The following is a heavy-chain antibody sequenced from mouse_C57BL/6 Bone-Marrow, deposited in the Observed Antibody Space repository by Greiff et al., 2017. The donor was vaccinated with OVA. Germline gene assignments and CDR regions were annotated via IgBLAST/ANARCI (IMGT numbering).Heavy chain of an antibody. CDR1: GYTFTSYG. CDR3: APLYGSLFAY. V-gene: IGHV1-81*01. J-gene: IGHJ3*01. CDR2: IYPRSGNT. D-gene: IGHD1-1*01. Sequence: QVHVKQSGAELARPGASVKLSCKASGYTFTSYGISWVKQRTGQGLEWIGEIYPRSGNTYYNEKFKGKATPTADKSSSTAYMELRSLTSEDSAVYFCAPLYGSLFAYWGQGTLVTVSA.